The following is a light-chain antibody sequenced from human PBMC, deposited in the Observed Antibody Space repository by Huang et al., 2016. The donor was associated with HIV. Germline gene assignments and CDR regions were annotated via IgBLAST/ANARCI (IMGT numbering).Light chain of an antibody. J-gene: IGKJ4*01. CDR1: QPINTW. Sequence: DIQMTQSPSSVSASAGNSVTITCRASQPINTWLAWYQQKPGKAPKLLIYAASSLQSGVPSRFSGSGSGTDFTLTISNLQPEDFAFYYCQQAKSYPLTFGGGTKVEIK. CDR3: QQAKSYPLT. CDR2: AAS. V-gene: IGKV1-12*01.